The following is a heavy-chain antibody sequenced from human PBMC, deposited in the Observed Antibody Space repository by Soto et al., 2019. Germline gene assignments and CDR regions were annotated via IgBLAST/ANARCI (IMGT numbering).Heavy chain of an antibody. J-gene: IGHJ3*02. CDR2: IWYDGSNK. Sequence: PRGALRLPFAASGLTLSTDGMHLGRPAPGKGLGWVAVIWYDGSNKYYADSVKGRFTISRDNSKNTLYLQMNSLRAEDTAVYYCASKGYCSGGSCYGRHAFDICGQGTMVTGS. D-gene: IGHD2-15*01. CDR3: ASKGYCSGGSCYGRHAFDI. V-gene: IGHV3-33*01. CDR1: GLTLSTDG.